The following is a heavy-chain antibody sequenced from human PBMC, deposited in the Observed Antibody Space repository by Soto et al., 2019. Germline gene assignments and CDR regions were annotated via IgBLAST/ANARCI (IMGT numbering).Heavy chain of an antibody. CDR3: ARDIWTGYLHTPVFVY. CDR1: RYTFTSYY. J-gene: IGHJ4*02. CDR2: INPSGGST. Sequence: SVNVSCKASRYTFTSYYRHWVRQAPAQGLEWMGIINPSGGSTNYAHKLQRRVTMNRDTSRSTVYVELSRLRFEDTAVCYCARDIWTGYLHTPVFVYWGEGPLVTVS. V-gene: IGHV1-46*03. D-gene: IGHD3-9*01.